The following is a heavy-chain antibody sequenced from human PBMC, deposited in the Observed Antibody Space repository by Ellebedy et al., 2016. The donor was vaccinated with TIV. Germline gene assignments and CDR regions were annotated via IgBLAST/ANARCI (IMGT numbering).Heavy chain of an antibody. CDR1: GYTFTKYG. D-gene: IGHD5/OR15-5a*01. J-gene: IGHJ5*02. Sequence: ASVKVSCKASGYTFTKYGISWVRQAPGQGLEWMGWISGYNGDTNYAQEFQGRVTMTIDTSTSTVYMELRSLSFDDTAVYYCTRGFYEKFDPWGQGTLVTVS. CDR3: TRGFYEKFDP. V-gene: IGHV1-18*04. CDR2: ISGYNGDT.